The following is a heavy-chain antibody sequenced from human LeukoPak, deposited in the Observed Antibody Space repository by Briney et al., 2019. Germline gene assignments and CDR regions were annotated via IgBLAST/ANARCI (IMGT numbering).Heavy chain of an antibody. CDR3: TRHASYSSSSPFDY. CDR1: GFTFSGSA. Sequence: GGSLRLSCAASGFTFSGSAMHWVRQASGKGLEWVGRIRSKANSYATAYAASVKGRLTISRDDSKNTAYLQMNSLKTEDTAVYYCTRHASYSSSSPFDYWGQGTLVTVSS. CDR2: IRSKANSYAT. D-gene: IGHD6-6*01. V-gene: IGHV3-73*01. J-gene: IGHJ4*02.